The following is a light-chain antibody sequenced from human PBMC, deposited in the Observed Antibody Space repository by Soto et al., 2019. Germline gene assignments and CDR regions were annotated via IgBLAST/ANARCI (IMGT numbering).Light chain of an antibody. CDR1: QSVRSNY. J-gene: IGKJ2*01. CDR3: QHYGGSPLYT. Sequence: EIVLTQSPGTLSLSPGEGATLSCRASQSVRSNYLAWYQQKPGQAPRLLIYGASSRATGIPDRFSGSGSGTDFTLTISRLEPEDFAVYYCQHYGGSPLYTFRQGTKLEIK. V-gene: IGKV3-20*01. CDR2: GAS.